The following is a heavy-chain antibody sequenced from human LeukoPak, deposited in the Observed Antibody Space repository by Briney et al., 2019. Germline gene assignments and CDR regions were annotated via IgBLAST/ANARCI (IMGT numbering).Heavy chain of an antibody. CDR1: GFTFRSYG. D-gene: IGHD3-10*01. CDR3: ARDYYYGSGTSWSYFNY. CDR2: IWYDGSNI. J-gene: IGHJ4*02. V-gene: IGHV3-33*01. Sequence: PGGSLRLSCAASGFTFRSYGMHWVRQAPGKGLEWLAVIWYDGSNIYYADSVKGRFAISRDNSKNTLYLLLNSLRAEGTAVYYCARDYYYGSGTSWSYFNYWGQGTLVTVSA.